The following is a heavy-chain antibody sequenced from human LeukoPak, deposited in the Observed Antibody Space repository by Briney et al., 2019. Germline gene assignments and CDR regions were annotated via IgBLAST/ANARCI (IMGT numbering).Heavy chain of an antibody. J-gene: IGHJ6*02. CDR1: GGSISSSSYY. D-gene: IGHD6-19*01. Sequence: SETPSLTCTVSGGSISSSSYYWGWIRQPPGKGLEWIGSIYYSGSTYYNPSLKSRVTISVDTSKNQFSLKLSSVTAADTAVYYCARDLRVAVAGTTIDVWGQGTTVTVSS. CDR2: IYYSGST. V-gene: IGHV4-39*07. CDR3: ARDLRVAVAGTTIDV.